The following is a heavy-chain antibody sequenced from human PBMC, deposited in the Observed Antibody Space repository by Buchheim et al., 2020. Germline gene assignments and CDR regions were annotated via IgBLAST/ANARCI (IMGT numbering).Heavy chain of an antibody. J-gene: IGHJ6*02. CDR3: ARWFGEFRGYYGMDV. CDR2: INHSGST. CDR1: GGSFSGYY. V-gene: IGHV4-34*01. Sequence: QVQLQQWGAGLLKPSETLSLTCAVYGGSFSGYYWSWIRQPPGKGLEWIGEINHSGSTNYNPSLKSRVTIPVDTSQTQFSLKLSSVTAAYTAVYYCARWFGEFRGYYGMDVWGQGTT. D-gene: IGHD3-10*01.